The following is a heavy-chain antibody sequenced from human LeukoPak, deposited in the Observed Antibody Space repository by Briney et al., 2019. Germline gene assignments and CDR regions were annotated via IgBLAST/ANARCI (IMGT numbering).Heavy chain of an antibody. J-gene: IGHJ5*02. CDR1: GCSISSYY. Sequence: SETLSLTCTVSGCSISSYYWSWIRQPPGKGLEWIGYMYHSGSTNYNPSLKSRVTISVDTSKNQFSLKLSSVTAADTAVYYCARDRYYYDSSGTSWFDPWGQGTLVTVSS. CDR3: ARDRYYYDSSGTSWFDP. D-gene: IGHD3-22*01. CDR2: MYHSGST. V-gene: IGHV4-59*01.